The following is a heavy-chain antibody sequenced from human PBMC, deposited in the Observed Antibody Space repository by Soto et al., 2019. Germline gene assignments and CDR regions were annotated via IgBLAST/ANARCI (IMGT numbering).Heavy chain of an antibody. CDR1: GFTFSSYS. CDR3: ARCGDYRGYYYGMDV. CDR2: ISSSSSTI. Sequence: EVQLVESGGGLVQPGGSLRLSCAASGFTFSSYSMNWVRQAPGKGLEWVSYISSSSSTIYYADSVKGRFTISRDNAKNSLYLQMNSLRDEDTAVYYCARCGDYRGYYYGMDVWGQGTTVTVSS. V-gene: IGHV3-48*02. J-gene: IGHJ6*02. D-gene: IGHD4-17*01.